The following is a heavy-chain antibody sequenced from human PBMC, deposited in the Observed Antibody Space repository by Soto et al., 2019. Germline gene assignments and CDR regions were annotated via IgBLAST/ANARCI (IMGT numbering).Heavy chain of an antibody. CDR2: ISGSGGST. CDR3: AKDLEPPAYGSASDY. CDR1: GVTFSSYA. D-gene: IGHD3-10*01. Sequence: GGSLRLSCAASGVTFSSYAMSWVRQAPGKGLEWVSAISGSGGSTYYADSVKGRFTISRDNSKNTLYLQMNSLRAEDTAVYYCAKDLEPPAYGSASDYWGQGTLVTVSS. V-gene: IGHV3-23*01. J-gene: IGHJ4*02.